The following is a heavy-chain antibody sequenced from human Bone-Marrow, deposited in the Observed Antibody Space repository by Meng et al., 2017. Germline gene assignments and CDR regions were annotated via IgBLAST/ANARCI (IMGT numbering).Heavy chain of an antibody. V-gene: IGHV1-2*06. CDR2: INPNSGGT. D-gene: IGHD3-10*01. CDR3: ARAYGSGSYLRAYYFDY. CDR1: GSTFNGYY. Sequence: GQVVQVGAEVERPGAPAKVSCKASGSTFNGYYMHWGRQAPGQGLEWMGRINPNSGGTNYAQKFQGRVTMTRDTSISTAYMELSRLRSDDTAVYYCARAYGSGSYLRAYYFDYWGQGTLVTVSS. J-gene: IGHJ4*02.